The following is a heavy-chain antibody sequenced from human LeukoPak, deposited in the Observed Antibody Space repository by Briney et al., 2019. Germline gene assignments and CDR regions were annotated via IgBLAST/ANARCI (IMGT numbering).Heavy chain of an antibody. CDR3: ARIAVAGFYNYYGMDV. J-gene: IGHJ6*02. D-gene: IGHD6-19*01. V-gene: IGHV3-21*01. Sequence: GGSLRLSCAASEFTLSSYNMNWVRQAPGKGLEWVSSINISSSYIYYADSVKGRFTISRDNAKNSLYLQMNSRRAEDTAVYYCARIAVAGFYNYYGMDVWGQGTTVTVSS. CDR2: INISSSYI. CDR1: EFTLSSYN.